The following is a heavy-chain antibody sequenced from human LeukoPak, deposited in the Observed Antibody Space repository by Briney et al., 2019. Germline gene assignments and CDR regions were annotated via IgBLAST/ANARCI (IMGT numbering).Heavy chain of an antibody. D-gene: IGHD6-6*01. CDR1: GFTFSSYA. V-gene: IGHV3-30*04. Sequence: GGSLRLSCAASGFTFSSYAMHWVRQAPGKGLEWVAVISYDGSNKYYADSVKGRFTISRDNSKNTLYLQMNSLRAEDTAVYYCAGQGVFSYYYYMDVWGKGTTVTVSS. CDR2: ISYDGSNK. CDR3: AGQGVFSYYYYMDV. J-gene: IGHJ6*03.